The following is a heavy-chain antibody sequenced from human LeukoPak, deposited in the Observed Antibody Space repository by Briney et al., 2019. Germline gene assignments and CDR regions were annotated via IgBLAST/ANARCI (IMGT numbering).Heavy chain of an antibody. CDR2: INNDGSIT. CDR3: ARDDTGGYFDY. CDR1: GFTLSSYW. D-gene: IGHD1-14*01. V-gene: IGHV3-74*01. J-gene: IGHJ4*02. Sequence: GGSLRLSCAASGFTLSSYWMHWVRQAPGKGLVWVSRINNDGSITTYADSVKGRFTISRDNAKNTLYLQMNSLRAEDTAVYYCARDDTGGYFDYWGQGTLVTVSS.